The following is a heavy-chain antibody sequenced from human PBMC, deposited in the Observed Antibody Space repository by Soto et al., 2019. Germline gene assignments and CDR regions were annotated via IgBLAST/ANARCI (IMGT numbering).Heavy chain of an antibody. J-gene: IGHJ4*02. Sequence: SETLSLTCTFSGGTMISYFWSWIRQPTGKGLEWIGNIHYSGNTKYNPSLKSRVSMSVDTSKNQFSLRLISVTAADTAKYFCAREGNLGRWLQPLDFWGQGTLVTVSS. CDR3: AREGNLGRWLQPLDF. CDR2: IHYSGNT. D-gene: IGHD5-12*01. CDR1: GGTMISYF. V-gene: IGHV4-59*01.